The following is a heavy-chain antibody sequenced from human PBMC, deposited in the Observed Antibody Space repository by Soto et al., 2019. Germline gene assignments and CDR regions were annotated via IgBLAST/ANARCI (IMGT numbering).Heavy chain of an antibody. CDR3: ARSMTRGTQNSPHNNWFDP. J-gene: IGHJ5*02. CDR2: IYYSGST. Sequence: PSETLSLTCTVSGGSISSYYWSWIRQPPGKGLEWIGYIYYSGSTNYNPSLKSRVTISVDTSKNQFSLKLSSVTAADTAVYYCARSMTRGTQNSPHNNWFDPWGQGTLVTVSS. V-gene: IGHV4-59*01. CDR1: GGSISSYY. D-gene: IGHD3-22*01.